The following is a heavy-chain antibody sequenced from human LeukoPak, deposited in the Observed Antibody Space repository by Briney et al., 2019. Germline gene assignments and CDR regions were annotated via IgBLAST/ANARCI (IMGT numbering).Heavy chain of an antibody. J-gene: IGHJ4*02. CDR3: ARGIRLVDYFDY. Sequence: GGSLRLSCVASGFSFSDYYMSWIRQAPGKGLEWVSSISSSSSYIYYADSVKGRFAISRDNAKNSLYLQMNSLRAEDTAVYYCARGIRLVDYFDYWGQGTLVTVSS. D-gene: IGHD2-21*01. CDR1: GFSFSDYY. CDR2: ISSSSSYI. V-gene: IGHV3-11*06.